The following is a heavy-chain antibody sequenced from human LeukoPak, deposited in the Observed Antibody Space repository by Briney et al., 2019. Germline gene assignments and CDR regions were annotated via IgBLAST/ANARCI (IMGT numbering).Heavy chain of an antibody. V-gene: IGHV4-39*07. J-gene: IGHJ4*02. CDR3: ARGRLGSSSWRNWFDY. CDR1: GGTISSSSYY. Sequence: SETLSLTCTVSGGTISSSSYYWGWLRQPPGKGLEWIGEINHSGSTNYNPSLKSRVTISVDTSKNQFSLKLSSVTAADTAVYYCARGRLGSSSWRNWFDYWGQGTLVTVSS. D-gene: IGHD6-13*01. CDR2: INHSGST.